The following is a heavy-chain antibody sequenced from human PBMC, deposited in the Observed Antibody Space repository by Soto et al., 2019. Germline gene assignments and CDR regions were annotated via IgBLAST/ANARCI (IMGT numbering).Heavy chain of an antibody. CDR3: TRGWLVRNYFDY. CDR2: IRSKAYGGTT. J-gene: IGHJ4*02. D-gene: IGHD6-19*01. CDR1: GFTFGNYA. V-gene: IGHV3-49*04. Sequence: GGSLRLSCTASGFTFGNYAMSWVRQAPGKGLEWVGSIRSKAYGGTTEYAASVKGRFTISRDDSKSIAYLQMNSLKTEDTAVYYCTRGWLVRNYFDYWGQGTLVTVSS.